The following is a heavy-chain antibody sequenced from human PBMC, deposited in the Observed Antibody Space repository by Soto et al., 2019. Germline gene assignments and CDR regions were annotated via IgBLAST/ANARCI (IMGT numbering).Heavy chain of an antibody. CDR1: GFTFSSYS. D-gene: IGHD6-19*01. Sequence: RRLSCAASGFTFSSYSMNWVRQAPGKGLEWVSSISSSSSYIYYADSVKGRFTISRDNAKNSLYLQMNSLRAEDTAVYYCARVALYSSDIDYWGQGTLVTVSS. J-gene: IGHJ4*02. CDR2: ISSSSSYI. V-gene: IGHV3-21*01. CDR3: ARVALYSSDIDY.